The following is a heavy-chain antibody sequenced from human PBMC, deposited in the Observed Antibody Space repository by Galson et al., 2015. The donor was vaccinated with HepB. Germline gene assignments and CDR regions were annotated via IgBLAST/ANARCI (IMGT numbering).Heavy chain of an antibody. D-gene: IGHD1-7*01. CDR3: ARMNYFIPRAFDV. V-gene: IGHV1-69*13. CDR2: IIPNFGTP. CDR1: GGTFNNFA. J-gene: IGHJ3*01. Sequence: SVKVSCKASGGTFNNFAISWVRQAPGKGLEWMGGIIPNFGTPNYAQKFQGRVTINADDSASIGYMEVSSLTSDDTAIYYCARMNYFIPRAFDVWGRETMVAVSS.